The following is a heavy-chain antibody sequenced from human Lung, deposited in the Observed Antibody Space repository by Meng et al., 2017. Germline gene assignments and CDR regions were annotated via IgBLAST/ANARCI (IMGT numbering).Heavy chain of an antibody. J-gene: IGHJ4*02. V-gene: IGHV1-2*06. CDR2: INPKSGDT. Sequence: QLPRVAPGGYVKRPGAEMKVAGKASGYTFHCYWLRLVRPAPGQGLGWRGRINPKSGDTHYAQRFQGRVTMTVDTSISTAYMELSGLRSDDTSMYYCATDEDISAAGKLFGDYWGQGTLVTVSS. CDR1: GYTFHCYW. D-gene: IGHD6-13*01. CDR3: ATDEDISAAGKLFGDY.